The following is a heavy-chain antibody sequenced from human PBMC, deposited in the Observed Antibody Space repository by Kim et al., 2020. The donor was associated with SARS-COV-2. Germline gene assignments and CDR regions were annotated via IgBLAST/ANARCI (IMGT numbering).Heavy chain of an antibody. J-gene: IGHJ6*03. Sequence: SETLSLTCTVSGGSISSAFHYWGWIRQHPGKGLEWIGYMHYRGSTYYNPSLKSRISISVDTSKNQFSLQLTSVTAADTAVYYCAKVGVGRYYSYYMDVWGTGTTVTVSS. V-gene: IGHV4-31*03. D-gene: IGHD3-3*01. CDR3: AKVGVGRYYSYYMDV. CDR2: MHYRGST. CDR1: GGSISSAFHY.